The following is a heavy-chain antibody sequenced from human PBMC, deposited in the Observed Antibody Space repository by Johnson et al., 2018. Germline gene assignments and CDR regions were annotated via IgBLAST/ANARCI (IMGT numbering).Heavy chain of an antibody. Sequence: VQLVQSGGGLVQPGRSLRLSCTASGFTFGDYAMSWFRQAPGKGLEWVGFIRSKAYGGTTEYAAAVKARLPISRDDAKGIAYLQMNSPKTEDTTVYYCARPLYSYDAFDIWGQGTMVTVSS. J-gene: IGHJ3*02. CDR2: IRSKAYGGTT. CDR3: ARPLYSYDAFDI. D-gene: IGHD5-18*01. V-gene: IGHV3-49*03. CDR1: GFTFGDYA.